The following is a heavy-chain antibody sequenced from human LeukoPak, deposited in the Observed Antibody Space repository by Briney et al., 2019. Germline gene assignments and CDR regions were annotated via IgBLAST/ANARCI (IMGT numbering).Heavy chain of an antibody. V-gene: IGHV3-23*01. Sequence: GGSLRLSCAASGFTFSSYAMSWVRQAPGKGLEWVSAISGSGGSTYYADYVKGRFTISRDNSKNTLYLQTNSLRAEDTAVYYCAKFLPTHIVVANYYFDYWGQGTLVTVSS. CDR1: GFTFSSYA. CDR2: ISGSGGST. CDR3: AKFLPTHIVVANYYFDY. J-gene: IGHJ4*02. D-gene: IGHD2-21*01.